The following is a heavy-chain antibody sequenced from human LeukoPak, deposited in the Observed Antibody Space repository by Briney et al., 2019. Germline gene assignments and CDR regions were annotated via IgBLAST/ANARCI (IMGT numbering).Heavy chain of an antibody. CDR3: GRAMEP. D-gene: IGHD3-3*01. CDR1: GFTFSNYW. CDR2: IKQDGSEK. Sequence: GGSLRLSCAASGFTFSNYWMHWVRQAPGKGLEWVANIKQDGSEKYYVDSVKGRFTISRDNGKSSLYLQMNSLRAEDTAVYYCGRAMEPWGQGTLVTVSS. J-gene: IGHJ5*02. V-gene: IGHV3-7*01.